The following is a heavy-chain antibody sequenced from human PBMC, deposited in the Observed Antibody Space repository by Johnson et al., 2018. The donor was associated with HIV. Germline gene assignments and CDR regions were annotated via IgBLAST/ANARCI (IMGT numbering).Heavy chain of an antibody. Sequence: QVQLVESGGGVVQPGRSLRLSCAASGFIFSSYVMYWVRQAPGKGLEWVAVIRYDGSNKYYADSVKGRFSISRDNAENTLYLQMNSLRAEDTAVYYCARERDYDDSGGDWVDAFDIWGQGTMVTVSS. V-gene: IGHV3-33*08. J-gene: IGHJ3*02. CDR2: IRYDGSNK. CDR1: GFIFSSYV. D-gene: IGHD2-21*01. CDR3: ARERDYDDSGGDWVDAFDI.